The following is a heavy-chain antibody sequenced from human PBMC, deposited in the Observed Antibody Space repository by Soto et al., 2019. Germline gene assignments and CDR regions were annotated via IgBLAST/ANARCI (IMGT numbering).Heavy chain of an antibody. CDR3: ATIVVVPAARTDCFDP. D-gene: IGHD2-2*01. V-gene: IGHV1-24*01. J-gene: IGHJ5*02. Sequence: GASVKVSCKVSGYTLTELSMHWVRQAPGKGLEWMGGFDPEDGETIYAQKFQGRVTMTEDTSTDTAYMELSSLRSEDTAVYYCATIVVVPAARTDCFDPWGQGTLVTVSS. CDR1: GYTLTELS. CDR2: FDPEDGET.